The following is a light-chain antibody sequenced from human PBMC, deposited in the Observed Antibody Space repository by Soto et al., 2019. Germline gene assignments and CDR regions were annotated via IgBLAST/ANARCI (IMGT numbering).Light chain of an antibody. J-gene: IGLJ1*01. Sequence: QSVLTQPPSVSAAPGQKVTISCSGSSSNIGGNSVSWYQQLPGTAPTLLLYDDNKRPSGVPDRFSGSKSGTSATLGITGFQTGDEADYYCGSWDSSLSAYVLGTGTKVTV. CDR2: DDN. CDR1: SSNIGGNS. CDR3: GSWDSSLSAYV. V-gene: IGLV1-51*01.